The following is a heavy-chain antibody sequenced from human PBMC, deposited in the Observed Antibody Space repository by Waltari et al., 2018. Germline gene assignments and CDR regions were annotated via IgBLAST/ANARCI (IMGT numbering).Heavy chain of an antibody. J-gene: IGHJ4*02. Sequence: QVQLQQWGAGLLKPSETLSLTCAVYGGSFSGYYWSWIRQPPGKGLEWIGEINHSGSTNYDPSLKSRVTISVDTSKNQFSLKLSSVTAADTAVYYCARVHHNYYGSGRLDYWGQGTLVTVSS. D-gene: IGHD3-10*01. V-gene: IGHV4-34*01. CDR1: GGSFSGYY. CDR2: INHSGST. CDR3: ARVHHNYYGSGRLDY.